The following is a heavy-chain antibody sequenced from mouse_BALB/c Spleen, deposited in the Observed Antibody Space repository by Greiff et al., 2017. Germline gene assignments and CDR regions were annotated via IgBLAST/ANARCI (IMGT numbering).Heavy chain of an antibody. V-gene: IGHV5-6-5*01. Sequence: EVQVVESGGGLVKPGGSLKLSCAASGFTFSSYAMSWVRQTPEKRLEWVASISSGGSTYYPDSVKGRFTISRDNARNILYLQMSSLRSEDTAMYYCARFTTVVATDWYFDVWGAGTTVTVSS. CDR1: GFTFSSYA. CDR2: ISSGGST. J-gene: IGHJ1*01. D-gene: IGHD1-1*01. CDR3: ARFTTVVATDWYFDV.